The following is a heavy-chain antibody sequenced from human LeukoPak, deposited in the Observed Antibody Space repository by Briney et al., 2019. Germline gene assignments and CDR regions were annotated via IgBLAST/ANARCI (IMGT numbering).Heavy chain of an antibody. V-gene: IGHV4-39*01. J-gene: IGHJ4*02. D-gene: IGHD3-16*01. Sequence: SETLSLTCTVSVGSISVTDYYWGWIRQPPGRGLEWIAVIYYSGSTYYNPSLKSRVTISVDTSKNQFSLKLASVTAADTALYYCARRDRYYFFDYWGQGTLVTVSS. CDR3: ARRDRYYFFDY. CDR2: IYYSGST. CDR1: VGSISVTDYY.